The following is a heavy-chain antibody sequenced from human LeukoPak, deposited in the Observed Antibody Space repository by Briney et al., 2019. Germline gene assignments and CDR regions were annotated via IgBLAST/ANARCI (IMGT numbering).Heavy chain of an antibody. CDR1: GFTFSSYA. J-gene: IGHJ4*02. Sequence: WGSLRLSCAASGFTFSSYAMHWVRQAPGKGLEWVGVISYDGSNKYYADSVKGRFTTSRDNSKNTLYLQMNSLRAEDTAVYYCARSYYYDSSGYFSYWGLGTLVTVSS. V-gene: IGHV3-30-3*01. D-gene: IGHD3-22*01. CDR2: ISYDGSNK. CDR3: ARSYYYDSSGYFSY.